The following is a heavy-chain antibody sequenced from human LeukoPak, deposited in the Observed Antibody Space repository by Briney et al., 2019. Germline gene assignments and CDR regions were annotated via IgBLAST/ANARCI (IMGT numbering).Heavy chain of an antibody. CDR2: ISAYNGNT. V-gene: IGHV1-18*01. Sequence: GASVKVSCKAYGYTFTSYGSSWVRQAPGQGLEWMGWISAYNGNTNYAQKLQGRVTMTTDTSTSTAYMELRSLRSDDTAVYYCASPRGYSGYGYFDYWGQGTLVTVSS. CDR3: ASPRGYSGYGYFDY. J-gene: IGHJ4*02. CDR1: GYTFTSYG. D-gene: IGHD5-12*01.